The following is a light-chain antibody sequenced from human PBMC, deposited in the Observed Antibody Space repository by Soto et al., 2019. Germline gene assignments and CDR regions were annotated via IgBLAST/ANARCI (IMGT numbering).Light chain of an antibody. V-gene: IGLV2-14*01. CDR1: SSDVGGYNY. J-gene: IGLJ2*01. CDR3: SSYRSRSVV. CDR2: DVS. Sequence: QSVLTQPASVSGSPGQSITISCTGTSSDVGGYNYVSWYQQHPGKAPKLMIYDVSNRPSGVSNRFFGSKSGNTASLIISGLQAEDEADYYCSSYRSRSVVFGGGTKLTVL.